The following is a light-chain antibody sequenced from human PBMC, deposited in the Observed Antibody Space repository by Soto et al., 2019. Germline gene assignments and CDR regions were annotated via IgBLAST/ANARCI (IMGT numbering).Light chain of an antibody. Sequence: DIQMTQSPSTLSASVGDRVTITCRASQSISSWLAWYQQKPGKAPKLLIYDASSLESGVPSRFSGSGSGTEFTLTISSLQPDDFVTYYCLQHNSYPRTFGQGTKVDIK. CDR1: QSISSW. CDR3: LQHNSYPRT. CDR2: DAS. J-gene: IGKJ1*01. V-gene: IGKV1-5*01.